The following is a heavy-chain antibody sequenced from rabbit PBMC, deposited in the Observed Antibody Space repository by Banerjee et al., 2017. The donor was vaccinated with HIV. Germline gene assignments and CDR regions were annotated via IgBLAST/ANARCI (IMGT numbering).Heavy chain of an antibody. CDR1: GFSFSSSYY. Sequence: QSLEESGGDLVKPGASLTLTCTASGFSFSSSYYMCWVRQAPGKGLEWIGCIGTGSSGSTYYVSWAKGRFTISKASSTTVTLQMTSLTAADTATYFCARDSFAGYAGYGYANLNLWGQGTLVTVS. CDR3: ARDSFAGYAGYGYANLNL. V-gene: IGHV1S40*01. D-gene: IGHD6-1*01. J-gene: IGHJ4*01. CDR2: IGTGSSGST.